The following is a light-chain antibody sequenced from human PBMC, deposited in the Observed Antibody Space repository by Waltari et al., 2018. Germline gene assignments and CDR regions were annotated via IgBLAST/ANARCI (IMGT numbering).Light chain of an antibody. CDR3: ISYAGNNKYV. J-gene: IGLJ1*01. V-gene: IGLV2-8*01. CDR1: SIDVGAYHY. Sequence: QSALTQPPSASGSPGQPVTISCPGTSIDVGAYHYVSCYQQYPHKAPKLMIYEVTKRPSGVPDRFSGSKSGNTASLTVSGLQAEDEADYYCISYAGNNKYVLGAGTKVTVL. CDR2: EVT.